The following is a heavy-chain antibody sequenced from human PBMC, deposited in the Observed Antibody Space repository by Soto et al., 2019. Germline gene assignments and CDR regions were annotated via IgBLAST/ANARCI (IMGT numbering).Heavy chain of an antibody. CDR3: ARISWFGESYYFDY. J-gene: IGHJ4*02. Sequence: ASVKVSCKASGYTFTGYYMHWVRQVPGQGLEWMGWINPNSGGTNYAQKFQGRVTMTRDTSISTAYMELSRLRSDDTAVYYCARISWFGESYYFDYWGQGTLVTVSS. CDR2: INPNSGGT. CDR1: GYTFTGYY. D-gene: IGHD3-10*01. V-gene: IGHV1-2*02.